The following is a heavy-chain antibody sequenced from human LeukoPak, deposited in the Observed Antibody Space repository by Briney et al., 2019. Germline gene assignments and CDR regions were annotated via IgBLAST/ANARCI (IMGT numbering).Heavy chain of an antibody. V-gene: IGHV4-39*07. CDR1: GGSIRRADYC. J-gene: IGHJ4*02. CDR2: IYHSGST. CDR3: ARGTGAGGDHYFDS. D-gene: IGHD1-1*01. Sequence: TLSLTCTVSGGSIRRADYCWGWIRQSPGKGLEWIGSIYHSGSTYYNPSLQSRVTKSVDPSKNQFSLNLSSVTAADTAVYFCARGTGAGGDHYFDSWGQGTQVTVSS.